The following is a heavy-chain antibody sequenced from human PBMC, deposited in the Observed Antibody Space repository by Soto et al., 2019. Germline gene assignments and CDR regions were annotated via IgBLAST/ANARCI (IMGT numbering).Heavy chain of an antibody. CDR1: GFTFSAFG. V-gene: IGHV3-30*18. D-gene: IGHD3-16*01. J-gene: IGHJ6*02. Sequence: QGQLVESGGGVVQPGRSLRLSCAASGFTFSAFGMHWVRQAPGKGLEWVALISYDGSHQYYGDSVKGRFTISRDNSKNTLYLQMNSLRPEDTAVYYCAKDLGGGYKSFFDAMDVWGQGTTVTVSS. CDR2: ISYDGSHQ. CDR3: AKDLGGGYKSFFDAMDV.